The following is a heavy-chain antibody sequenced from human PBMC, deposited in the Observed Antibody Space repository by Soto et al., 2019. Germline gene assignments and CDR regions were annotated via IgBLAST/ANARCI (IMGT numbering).Heavy chain of an antibody. V-gene: IGHV4-59*01. J-gene: IGHJ4*02. D-gene: IGHD3-3*01. Sequence: SETLSLTCTVSGGSISSYYWSWIRQPPGKGLEWIGYIYYSGSTNYNPSLKSRVTISVDTSKNQFSLKLSSVTAADTAVYYCARGPFGDYDFWSGPAYYWGQGTLVTVSS. CDR1: GGSISSYY. CDR3: ARGPFGDYDFWSGPAYY. CDR2: IYYSGST.